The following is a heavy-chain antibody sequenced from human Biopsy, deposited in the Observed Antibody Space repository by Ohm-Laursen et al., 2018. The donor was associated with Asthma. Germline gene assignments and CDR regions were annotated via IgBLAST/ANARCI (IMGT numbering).Heavy chain of an antibody. Sequence: ATVKVSCKASGYNFISFAIHWVRQAPGQRLEWMGWVNTGNGVTKYSQKFQGRVTITSDTSASTAYMELRSLRSEDTATYYCAGTYYDFLTGQVKDVFGVWGQGTMVTVSS. CDR1: GYNFISFA. CDR2: VNTGNGVT. CDR3: AGTYYDFLTGQVKDVFGV. V-gene: IGHV1-3*04. J-gene: IGHJ3*01. D-gene: IGHD3-9*01.